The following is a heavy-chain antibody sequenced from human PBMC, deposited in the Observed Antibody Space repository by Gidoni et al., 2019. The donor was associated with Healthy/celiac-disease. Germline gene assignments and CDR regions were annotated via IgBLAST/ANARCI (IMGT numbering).Heavy chain of an antibody. CDR3: AKDRTLGSYYYYYMDV. D-gene: IGHD3-10*01. CDR2: ISGSVGST. CDR1: GFTFSSYA. Sequence: EVQLLESGGGLVQHGGSLRLSCAASGFTFSSYAMSWVRQAQGKGLAGVSAISGSVGSTYYADSVTGRFTISRDKSKNTLYLQMNSLRAEDTAVYYCAKDRTLGSYYYYYMDVCGKGTTVTVSS. J-gene: IGHJ6*03. V-gene: IGHV3-23*01.